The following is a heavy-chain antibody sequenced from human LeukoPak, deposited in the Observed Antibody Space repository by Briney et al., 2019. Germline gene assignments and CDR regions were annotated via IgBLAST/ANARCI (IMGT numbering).Heavy chain of an antibody. CDR3: ARSRRATPFVY. Sequence: SETLSLTCTVSGGSISSYYWSWIRQPPGKGLEWIGYIYTSGCTNYNPSLKSRVTISVDTSKNQFSLKLSSVTAADTAVYYCARSRRATPFVYWGQGTLVTVSS. CDR2: IYTSGCT. V-gene: IGHV4-4*09. CDR1: GGSISSYY. J-gene: IGHJ4*02.